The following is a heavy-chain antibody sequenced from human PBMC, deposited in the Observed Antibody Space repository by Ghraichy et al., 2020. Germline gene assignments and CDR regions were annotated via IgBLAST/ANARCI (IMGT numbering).Heavy chain of an antibody. V-gene: IGHV4-59*01. D-gene: IGHD6-19*01. Sequence: SETLSLTCTVSGGSISNYYWNWIRQPPGKGLEWIGYIYYSGSTNYNPSLKSRLTISVDTSKNQFSLKLSSVTTADTAVYYCARLAGADTAAPRIPYWYFDLWGRGTLVTVSS. CDR3: ARLAGADTAAPRIPYWYFDL. J-gene: IGHJ2*01. CDR2: IYYSGST. CDR1: GGSISNYY.